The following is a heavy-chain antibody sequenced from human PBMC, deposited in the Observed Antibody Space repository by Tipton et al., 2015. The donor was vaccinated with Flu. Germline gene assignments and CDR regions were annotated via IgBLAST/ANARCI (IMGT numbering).Heavy chain of an antibody. D-gene: IGHD6-19*01. CDR3: AKVIPELVAGLDS. V-gene: IGHV3-20*04. Sequence: SLRLSCTASGFTFGDYAMSWVRQAPGKGLEWVSKIDIHSRSIDYADSVRGRFTISRDSAKRSVYLQMNSLRADDTAVYSCAKVIPELVAGLDSWGQGTLVTVSS. CDR2: IDIHSRSI. J-gene: IGHJ4*02. CDR1: GFTFGDYA.